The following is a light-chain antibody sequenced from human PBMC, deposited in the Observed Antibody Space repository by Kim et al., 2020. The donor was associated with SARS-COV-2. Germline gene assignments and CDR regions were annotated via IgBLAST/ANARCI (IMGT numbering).Light chain of an antibody. J-gene: IGKJ2*03. CDR1: QNLLHSDGKIS. CDR3: MQGLQRLYS. V-gene: IGKV2D-29*01. CDR2: VVS. Sequence: QPSCISCKSMQNLLHSDGKISLYWYLQKPGRPPQLLIYVVSKRFYGLPERFSGSGSVTDFTLKISRVEAEDVGLYYCMQGLQRLYSFGQGTKLEI.